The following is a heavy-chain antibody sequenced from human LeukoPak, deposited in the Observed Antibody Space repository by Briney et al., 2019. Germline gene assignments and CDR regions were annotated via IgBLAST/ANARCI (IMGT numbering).Heavy chain of an antibody. Sequence: KPGGSLRLSCAASGFTFSSYSMTWVRQAPGKGLEWVSSINSGSDYILYADSVKGRFTISRDNAKNSLYLQMSSLRAEDTAVYYCARDQFGKGNWFDPWGQGTLVTVSS. V-gene: IGHV3-21*01. D-gene: IGHD3-10*01. CDR2: INSGSDYI. CDR3: ARDQFGKGNWFDP. J-gene: IGHJ5*02. CDR1: GFTFSSYS.